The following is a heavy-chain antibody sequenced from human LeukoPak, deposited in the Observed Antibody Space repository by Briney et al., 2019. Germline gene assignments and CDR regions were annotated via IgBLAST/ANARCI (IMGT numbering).Heavy chain of an antibody. D-gene: IGHD2-2*01. V-gene: IGHV1-18*01. Sequence: GASVKVSCKASGYTFTSYGISWVRQAPGQGLEWMGWISAYNGNTNYAQKLQGRVTMTTDTSTSTAYMELRNLRSDDTAVYYCARDAPIVVVPAAMALNYWGQGTLVTVSS. CDR2: ISAYNGNT. CDR3: ARDAPIVVVPAAMALNY. CDR1: GYTFTSYG. J-gene: IGHJ4*02.